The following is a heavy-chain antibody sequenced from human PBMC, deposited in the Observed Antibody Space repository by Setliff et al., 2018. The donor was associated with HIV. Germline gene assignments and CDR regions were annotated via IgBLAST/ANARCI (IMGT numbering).Heavy chain of an antibody. CDR2: VDPEDGET. D-gene: IGHD6-19*01. CDR3: ARNQGDSSGWYAGDY. CDR1: GYTFTSYG. V-gene: IGHV1-69-2*01. J-gene: IGHJ4*01. Sequence: GASVKVSCKASGYTFTSYGISWVRQAPGKGLEWMGRVDPEDGETIYTEKFQGRVTITADTSTDTAYMDLRNLRSEDTAVYYCARNQGDSSGWYAGDYWGHGTLVTVSS.